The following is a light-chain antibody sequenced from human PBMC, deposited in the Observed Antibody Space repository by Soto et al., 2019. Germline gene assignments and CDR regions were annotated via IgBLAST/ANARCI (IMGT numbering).Light chain of an antibody. V-gene: IGKV1-39*01. CDR2: AAS. J-gene: IGKJ4*01. CDR1: QTLNNY. CDR3: QQSFSPLLT. Sequence: DIQMTQSRSSVSASVGDRITITCRASQTLNNYLTWFQQKPGKAPKVLIYAASTLQSGVPSRFSGSGSGAEFTLTISSLQPEDFATYYCQQSFSPLLTFGGGTKVDIK.